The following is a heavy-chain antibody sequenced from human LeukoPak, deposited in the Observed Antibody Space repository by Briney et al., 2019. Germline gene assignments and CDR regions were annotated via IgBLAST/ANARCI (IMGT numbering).Heavy chain of an antibody. V-gene: IGHV1-2*06. CDR1: GYTFTGYY. CDR2: INPNSGGT. Sequence: ASVKVSCKASGYTFTGYYMHWVRQAPGQGLEWMGRINPNSGGTNYAQKFQGRVTMTRDTSISTAYMELSRLRSDDTAVYYCAREVGQDAECYFDYWGQGTLVTVSS. D-gene: IGHD2-15*01. CDR3: AREVGQDAECYFDY. J-gene: IGHJ4*02.